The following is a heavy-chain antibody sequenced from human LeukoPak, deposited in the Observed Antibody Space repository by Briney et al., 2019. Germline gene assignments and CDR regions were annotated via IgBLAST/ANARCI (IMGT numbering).Heavy chain of an antibody. D-gene: IGHD1-20*01. J-gene: IGHJ4*02. CDR2: IYYSGST. V-gene: IGHV4-61*01. Sequence: SETLSLTCTVSGGSVSSGSYYWSWIRQPPGQELEWIGYIYYSGSTNYNPSLKSRVTISVDTSKNQFSLKLSSVTAADTAVYYCARGVKQWSITGHFDYWGQGTLVTVSS. CDR3: ARGVKQWSITGHFDY. CDR1: GGSVSSGSYY.